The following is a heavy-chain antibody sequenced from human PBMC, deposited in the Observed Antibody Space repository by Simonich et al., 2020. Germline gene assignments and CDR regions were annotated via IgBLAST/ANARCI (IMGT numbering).Heavy chain of an antibody. CDR1: GYSISSGYY. CDR2: YYHSGST. Sequence: QVQLQESGPGLVKPSETLSLTCAVSGYSISSGYYWGWIRQPPGKGLEWLGGYYHSGSTNTNPTLSIRVTITVDTSKNQFSLKLSSVTAADTAVYYCARVGYSNYYYYGMDVWGQGTTVTVSS. J-gene: IGHJ6*02. V-gene: IGHV4-38-2*01. D-gene: IGHD6-13*01. CDR3: ARVGYSNYYYYGMDV.